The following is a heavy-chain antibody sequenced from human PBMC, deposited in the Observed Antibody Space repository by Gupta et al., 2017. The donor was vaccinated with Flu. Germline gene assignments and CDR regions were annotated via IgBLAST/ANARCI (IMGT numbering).Heavy chain of an antibody. D-gene: IGHD1-1*01. V-gene: IGHV3-48*01. J-gene: IGHJ4*02. Sequence: MNWVRQAPGKGLEWVSHFTSSSGTIYYADSVKGRFTISSDTAKNSLYLQMNSLRAEDTAVYYCASNWNDRHYWGQGTLVTVSS. CDR3: ASNWNDRHY. CDR2: FTSSSGTI.